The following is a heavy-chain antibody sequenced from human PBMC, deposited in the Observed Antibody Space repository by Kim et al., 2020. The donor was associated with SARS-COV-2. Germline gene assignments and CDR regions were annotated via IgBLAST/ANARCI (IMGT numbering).Heavy chain of an antibody. Sequence: VKGRFTISRDNSKNRLYLQMNSLRAEDTAVYYCGYYYDNSGYYEPNWFDPWGQGTLVTVSS. CDR3: GYYYDNSGYYEPNWFDP. J-gene: IGHJ5*02. V-gene: IGHV3-30*07. D-gene: IGHD3-22*01.